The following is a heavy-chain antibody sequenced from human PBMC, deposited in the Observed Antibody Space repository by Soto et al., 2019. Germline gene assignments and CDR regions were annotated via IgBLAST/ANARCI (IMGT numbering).Heavy chain of an antibody. CDR3: ARGDGSGTDAFDI. V-gene: IGHV4-31*03. J-gene: IGHJ3*02. Sequence: QVQLQESGPGLVKPSQTLSLTCTVSGGSISSGGYYWSWLRQHPGKGLEWIGYIYYSGSTYYNPSLKSRVTISVDTSKNQFSLKLSSVTAADTAVYYCARGDGSGTDAFDIWGQGTMVTVSS. CDR2: IYYSGST. CDR1: GGSISSGGYY.